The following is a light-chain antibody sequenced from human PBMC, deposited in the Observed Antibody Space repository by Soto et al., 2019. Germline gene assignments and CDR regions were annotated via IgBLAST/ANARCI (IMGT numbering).Light chain of an antibody. J-gene: IGKJ1*01. CDR2: GAS. CDR3: QQYGSSPPWT. CDR1: QSVGSSY. Sequence: EIVLTQSPGTLSLSPGERATLSCRASQSVGSSYLAWYQQKPGQAPRLLIYGASSRATDIPDRFSGGGSGTDFTLTISRLEPEDFAVYYCQQYGSSPPWTFGQGTKVDIK. V-gene: IGKV3-20*01.